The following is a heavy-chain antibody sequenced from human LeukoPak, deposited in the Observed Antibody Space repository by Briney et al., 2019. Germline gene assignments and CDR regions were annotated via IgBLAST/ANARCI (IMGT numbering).Heavy chain of an antibody. CDR1: GFTLSSYG. V-gene: IGHV3-30*03. Sequence: GGSLRLSCAASGFTLSSYGMHWVRQAPGKGLEWVAVISHDGSYKYYGDSVKGRFSISRDNSKNTLYLQMNSLRAEDTAVYYCARGPTYQHSSGHDFDYWGQGTLVTVSS. D-gene: IGHD3-22*01. J-gene: IGHJ4*02. CDR3: ARGPTYQHSSGHDFDY. CDR2: ISHDGSYK.